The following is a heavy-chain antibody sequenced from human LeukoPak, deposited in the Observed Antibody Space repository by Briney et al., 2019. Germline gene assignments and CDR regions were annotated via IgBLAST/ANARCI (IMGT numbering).Heavy chain of an antibody. CDR1: GDSIRSHY. CDR2: IYFSGST. Sequence: SETLSLTCTVSGDSIRSHYWSWIRQPPGKGPEWIGNIYFSGSTNYNPSLKSRVTILADTSKNQFSLKLSSVTAADTAVYYCARDEGTAVDYWGQGTLVTVSS. D-gene: IGHD1-1*01. J-gene: IGHJ4*02. CDR3: ARDEGTAVDY. V-gene: IGHV4-59*11.